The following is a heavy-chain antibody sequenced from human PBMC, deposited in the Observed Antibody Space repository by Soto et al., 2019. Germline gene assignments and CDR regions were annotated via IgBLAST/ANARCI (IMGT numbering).Heavy chain of an antibody. CDR3: ARGGALSTSWYWGDGLDS. D-gene: IGHD6-13*01. CDR2: IIPVFGTP. J-gene: IGHJ4*02. V-gene: IGHV1-69*06. CDR1: GYSFSSHA. Sequence: QVQLEHSGSEVKKSGSSVKVSCKASGYSFSSHAITWVRQAPGQGLEWMGGIIPVFGTPSYAQKFQGRVTISADKSTNTSYLELRSLRSEDTAVYYCARGGALSTSWYWGDGLDSWGQGTQVTVSS.